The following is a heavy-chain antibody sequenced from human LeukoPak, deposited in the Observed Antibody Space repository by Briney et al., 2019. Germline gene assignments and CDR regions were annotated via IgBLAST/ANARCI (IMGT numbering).Heavy chain of an antibody. J-gene: IGHJ6*02. CDR2: ISAYNGNT. D-gene: IGHD3-9*01. V-gene: IGHV1-18*04. Sequence: ASVKVSCKASGYTFTGYYMHWVRQAPGQGLEWMGWISAYNGNTNYAQKLQGRVTMTTDTSTSTAYMELRSLRSDDTAVYYCARGGVLRYFDWLPPNGMDVWGQGTTVTVSS. CDR3: ARGGVLRYFDWLPPNGMDV. CDR1: GYTFTGYY.